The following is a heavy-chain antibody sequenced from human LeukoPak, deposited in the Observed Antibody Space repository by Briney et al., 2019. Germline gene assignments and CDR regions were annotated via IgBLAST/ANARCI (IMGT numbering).Heavy chain of an antibody. V-gene: IGHV4-34*01. J-gene: IGHJ3*02. CDR1: GGSFSGYY. Sequence: SETLSLTCAVYGGSFSGYYWSWIRQPPGKGLEWIGEINHSGSTNYNPSLKSRVTISVDTSKNQFSLKLSSVTAADTAVYYCARGVTIVGATITYAFDIWGQGTMVTVSS. CDR2: INHSGST. CDR3: ARGVTIVGATITYAFDI. D-gene: IGHD1-26*01.